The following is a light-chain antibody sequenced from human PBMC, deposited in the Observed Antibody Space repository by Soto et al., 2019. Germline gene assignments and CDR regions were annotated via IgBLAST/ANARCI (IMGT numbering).Light chain of an antibody. CDR3: QAWDSSTVV. J-gene: IGLJ2*01. V-gene: IGLV3-1*01. CDR2: QDS. CDR1: ELGNKY. Sequence: SYELTQPPSVSVSPGQTASISCSGDELGNKYACWYQQKPGQSPVLVIYQDSERPSGIPERFSGSNSENTATLTISGTQAMDEADYYCQAWDSSTVVFGGGTKVTVL.